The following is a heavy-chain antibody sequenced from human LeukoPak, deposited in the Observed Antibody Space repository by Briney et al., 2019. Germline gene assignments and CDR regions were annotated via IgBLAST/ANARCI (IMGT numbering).Heavy chain of an antibody. CDR2: INHSGST. D-gene: IGHD3-22*01. J-gene: IGHJ3*02. CDR1: GGSFSGYY. Sequence: SETLSLTCAVYGGSFSGYYWSWIRQPPGKGLEWIGEINHSGSTNYNPSLKSRVTISVDTSKNQFSLKLSSVTAADTAVYYCARVLTMIVVVDAFDIWGQGTMVTVSS. CDR3: ARVLTMIVVVDAFDI. V-gene: IGHV4-34*01.